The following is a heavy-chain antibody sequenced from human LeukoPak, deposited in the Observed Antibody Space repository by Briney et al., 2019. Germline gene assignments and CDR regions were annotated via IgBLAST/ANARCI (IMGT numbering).Heavy chain of an antibody. CDR3: AGHHPRNTVDF. V-gene: IGHV4-59*08. J-gene: IGHJ4*02. CDR2: IYYNGTT. Sequence: PSETLSLTCTVSGGSISSHYWSWIRQPPGKGLEWIGYIYYNGTTNYNPSLKSRVTISLDTSKNQFSLKLSSVTAADTAVYYCAGHHPRNTVDFWGQGTLVTVSS. D-gene: IGHD2/OR15-2a*01. CDR1: GGSISSHY.